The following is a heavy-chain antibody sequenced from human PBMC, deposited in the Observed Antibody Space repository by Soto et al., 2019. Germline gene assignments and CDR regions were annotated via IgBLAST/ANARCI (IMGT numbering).Heavy chain of an antibody. CDR1: GFSFTTYV. CDR2: ISHDGSYK. CDR3: AKDFRGEGAFDI. V-gene: IGHV3-30*18. D-gene: IGHD3-16*01. Sequence: GGSLRLSCAASGFSFTTYVMHWVRQAPGKGLEWVAVISHDGSYKYYGDAVKGRFTISRDTSKNAVYLEMNSLRPEDTAVYYCAKDFRGEGAFDIWGQGTMVTVSS. J-gene: IGHJ3*02.